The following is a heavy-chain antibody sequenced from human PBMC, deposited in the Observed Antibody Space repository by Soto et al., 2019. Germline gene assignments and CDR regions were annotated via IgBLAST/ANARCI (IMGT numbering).Heavy chain of an antibody. J-gene: IGHJ6*03. Sequence: PSETLSLTCAVYGGSFSGYYWSWIRQPPGKGLEWIGEINHSGSTNYNPSLKSRVTISVDTSKNQFSLKLSSVTAADTAVYYCARHRGYDFWSGYYTGDYYYYYMDVWGKGTTVT. D-gene: IGHD3-3*01. CDR2: INHSGST. V-gene: IGHV4-34*01. CDR3: ARHRGYDFWSGYYTGDYYYYYMDV. CDR1: GGSFSGYY.